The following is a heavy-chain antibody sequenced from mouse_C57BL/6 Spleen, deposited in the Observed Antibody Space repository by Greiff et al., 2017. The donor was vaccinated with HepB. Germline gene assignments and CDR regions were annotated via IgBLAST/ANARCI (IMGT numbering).Heavy chain of an antibody. CDR2: IDPNSGGT. V-gene: IGHV1-72*01. J-gene: IGHJ4*01. CDR3: AKGGPYAMDY. CDR1: GYTFTSYW. Sequence: VQLQQPGAELVKPGASVKLSCKASGYTFTSYWMHWVKPRPGRGREWIGRIDPNSGGTKYNEKFKSKATLTVYKPSSTAYMLLSSLTSEDSAVYDCAKGGPYAMDYWVQGTSVTVSS.